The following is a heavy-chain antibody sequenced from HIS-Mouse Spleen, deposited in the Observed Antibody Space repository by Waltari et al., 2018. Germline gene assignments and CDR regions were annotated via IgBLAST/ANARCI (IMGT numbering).Heavy chain of an antibody. CDR1: GGSISSSSYY. Sequence: QLQLQESGPGLMKPSETLSLTCTVSGGSISSSSYYWGWIRQPPGRGLEWIGVIYYRGGTYTNPSLKSRVAVSVEPSESRSSLQLSSVTAAETAVYYCAREIPYSSSWYDWYFDLGGRGTLVTVSS. V-gene: IGHV4-39*07. D-gene: IGHD6-13*01. CDR3: AREIPYSSSWYDWYFDL. CDR2: IYYRGGT. J-gene: IGHJ2*01.